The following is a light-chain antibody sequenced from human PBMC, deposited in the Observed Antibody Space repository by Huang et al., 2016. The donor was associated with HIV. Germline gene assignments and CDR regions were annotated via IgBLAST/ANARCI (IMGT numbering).Light chain of an antibody. V-gene: IGKV3-15*01. CDR2: GAS. J-gene: IGKJ2*01. CDR1: QSGSTH. Sequence: ERVMTQSPATLSVSPGERSTRSCRASQSGSTHCAWYQQKPGQAPRLLIYGASTRATGIPARFSGSGSGTEFTLTISSLQSEDFAIYYCQQYNNWPPYTFGRGTKLEIK. CDR3: QQYNNWPPYT.